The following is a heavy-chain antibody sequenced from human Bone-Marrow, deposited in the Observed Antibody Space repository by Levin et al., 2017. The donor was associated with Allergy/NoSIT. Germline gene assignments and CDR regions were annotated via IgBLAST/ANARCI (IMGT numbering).Heavy chain of an antibody. CDR2: ISDNGGST. J-gene: IGHJ4*02. CDR3: ATLGRNYGSGSYFEVGY. CDR1: GFTFSSYA. V-gene: IGHV3-23*01. Sequence: GGSLRLSCTASGFTFSSYAMSWVRQAPGTGLEWVSGISDNGGSTYFAASVQGRFTISRDNSKNTLYLQMNSLRDEDTAVYYCATLGRNYGSGSYFEVGYWGQGTLVTVSS. D-gene: IGHD3-10*01.